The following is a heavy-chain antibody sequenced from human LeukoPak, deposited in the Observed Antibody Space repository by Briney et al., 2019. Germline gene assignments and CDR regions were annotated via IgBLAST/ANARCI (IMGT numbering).Heavy chain of an antibody. D-gene: IGHD4/OR15-4a*01. Sequence: SETLSLTCTVSGGSISSYYWSWIRQPAGKGLEWIGRIYSTGSTNYNPSLKSRLTMSVDTSKNQFSLKLTSVTAADTAVYYCARAMDNYRGNDAFDNWGQGTMVTVSS. J-gene: IGHJ3*02. CDR3: ARAMDNYRGNDAFDN. V-gene: IGHV4-4*07. CDR2: IYSTGST. CDR1: GGSISSYY.